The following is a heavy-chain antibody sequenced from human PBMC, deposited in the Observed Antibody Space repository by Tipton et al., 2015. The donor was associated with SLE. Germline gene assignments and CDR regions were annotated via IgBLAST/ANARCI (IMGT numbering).Heavy chain of an antibody. CDR2: IYYSGST. J-gene: IGHJ4*02. V-gene: IGHV4-59*01. D-gene: IGHD3-3*01. CDR3: ARGYDFWSGYSY. Sequence: TLSLTCTVSGGSISSYYWSWIRQHPGKGLEWIGYIYYSGSTNYNPSLKSRVTISVDTSKNQFSLKLSSVTAADKAVYYCARGYDFWSGYSYWGQGTLVTVSS. CDR1: GGSISSYY.